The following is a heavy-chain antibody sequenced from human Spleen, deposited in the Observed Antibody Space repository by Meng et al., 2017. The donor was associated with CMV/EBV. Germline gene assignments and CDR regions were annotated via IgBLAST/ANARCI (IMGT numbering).Heavy chain of an antibody. CDR2: ISSSSDYI. D-gene: IGHD3-16*01. V-gene: IGHV3-21*01. J-gene: IGHJ4*02. CDR1: GFTFSSYS. Sequence: GGSLRLSCAASGFTFSSYSMNWVRQAPGKGLEWVSSISSSSDYIYYADSVKGRFTISRDYAKNSLYLQMNSLRAEDTAVYYCARDGPGGYYFDYWGQGTLVTVSS. CDR3: ARDGPGGYYFDY.